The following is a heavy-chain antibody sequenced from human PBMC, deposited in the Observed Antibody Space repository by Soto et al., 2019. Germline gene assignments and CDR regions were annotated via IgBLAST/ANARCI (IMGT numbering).Heavy chain of an antibody. Sequence: PSETLSLTCTVSGGSISSGGYYWSWIRQHPGKGLEWIGYIYYSGSTYYNPSLKSRVTISVDTSKNQFSLKLSSVTAADTAVYYCARVERYGSGIPFDYWGQGTLVTVSS. CDR1: GGSISSGGYY. D-gene: IGHD3-10*01. CDR3: ARVERYGSGIPFDY. V-gene: IGHV4-31*03. J-gene: IGHJ4*02. CDR2: IYYSGST.